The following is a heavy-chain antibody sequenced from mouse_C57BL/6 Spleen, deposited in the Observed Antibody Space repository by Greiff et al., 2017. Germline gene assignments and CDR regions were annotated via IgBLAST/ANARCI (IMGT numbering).Heavy chain of an antibody. V-gene: IGHV1-15*01. Sequence: QVHVKQSGAELVRPGASVTLSCKASGYTFTDYEMHWVKQTPVHGLEWIGAIDPETGGTAYNQKFKGKAILTADKSSSTAYMELRSLTSEDSAVYYCTRASSYAWFAYWGQGTLVTVSA. CDR3: TRASSYAWFAY. J-gene: IGHJ3*01. D-gene: IGHD1-1*01. CDR2: IDPETGGT. CDR1: GYTFTDYE.